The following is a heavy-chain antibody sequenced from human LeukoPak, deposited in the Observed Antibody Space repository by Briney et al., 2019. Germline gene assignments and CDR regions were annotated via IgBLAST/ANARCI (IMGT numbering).Heavy chain of an antibody. V-gene: IGHV1-2*04. CDR1: GYTFTGYY. CDR2: INPNSGGT. D-gene: IGHD3-10*01. CDR3: ARDQGSGNWFDP. J-gene: IGHJ5*02. Sequence: ASVKVSCKASGYTFTGYYMHWVRQAPGQGLEWMGWINPNSGGTNYAQKLQGWVTMTRDTSISTAYMELSRLRSDDTAVYYCARDQGSGNWFDPWGQGTLVTVSS.